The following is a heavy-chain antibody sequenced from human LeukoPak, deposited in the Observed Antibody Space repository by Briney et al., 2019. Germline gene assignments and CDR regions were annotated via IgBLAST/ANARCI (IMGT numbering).Heavy chain of an antibody. CDR3: ARGWRDTYSSSWHYFDY. J-gene: IGHJ4*02. V-gene: IGHV3-7*01. Sequence: GGSLRLSCAASGFTFSNYGMHWVRQAPGKGLEWVANIKQDGSEKYYVDSVKGRFTISRDNAKNSLYLQMNSLRAEDTSVFYCARGWRDTYSSSWHYFDYWGQGTLVTVSS. CDR1: GFTFSNYG. CDR2: IKQDGSEK. D-gene: IGHD6-13*01.